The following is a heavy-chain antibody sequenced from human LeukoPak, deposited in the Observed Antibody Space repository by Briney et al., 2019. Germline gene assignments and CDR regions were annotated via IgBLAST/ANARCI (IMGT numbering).Heavy chain of an antibody. V-gene: IGHV3-53*05. Sequence: GGSLRLSCAASGFTVSSDYMSWVRQAPGKGLEWVSVIYSGGSTYYADSVKGRFTISRDNSKNTLYLQMNSLRAEDTAVYYCAKDLYGSGTCFDYWGQGTLVTVSS. J-gene: IGHJ4*02. D-gene: IGHD3-10*01. CDR3: AKDLYGSGTCFDY. CDR1: GFTVSSDY. CDR2: IYSGGST.